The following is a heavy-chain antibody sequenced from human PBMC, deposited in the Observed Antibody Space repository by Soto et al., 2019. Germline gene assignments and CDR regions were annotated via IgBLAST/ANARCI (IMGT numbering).Heavy chain of an antibody. D-gene: IGHD1-7*01. CDR1: GYSFSDFG. CDR3: ARGRGELRFDP. Sequence: QVQLMQSGAEMKQPGASVKVSCRASGYSFSDFGISWVRQAPGQGLEWVGWTSTSNDKTDYAQKVQGRVTMTTDTSTSTAYMELRGLRSDDTAVYYCARGRGELRFDPWGQGTLVTVSS. V-gene: IGHV1-18*01. J-gene: IGHJ5*02. CDR2: TSTSNDKT.